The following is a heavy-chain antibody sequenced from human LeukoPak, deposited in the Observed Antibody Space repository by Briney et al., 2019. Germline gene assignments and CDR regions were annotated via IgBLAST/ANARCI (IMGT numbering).Heavy chain of an antibody. J-gene: IGHJ4*02. Sequence: GGSLRLSCAASGSTLSSYWMHWVRQAPGKGLVWVSRITNDGSSTSYADSVKGRFTISRDNAKNTLFLQMNSLRVEDTAVYYCARDLGGPDYWGQGTLVTVSS. CDR2: ITNDGSST. D-gene: IGHD3-16*01. CDR1: GSTLSSYW. CDR3: ARDLGGPDY. V-gene: IGHV3-74*01.